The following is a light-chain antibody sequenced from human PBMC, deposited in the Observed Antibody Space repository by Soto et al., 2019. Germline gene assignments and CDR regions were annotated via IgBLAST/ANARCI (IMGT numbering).Light chain of an antibody. V-gene: IGKV3-15*01. CDR1: QTVSRH. Sequence: IVMTQSPGTLSVSPGERATLSCRASQTVSRHLAWYQQKPGQAPRLLIFGASTRATGIPDRFSGSGSGTDFTLTISSLQSEDFATYYCLQHNTYPYTFGQGTKLEIK. J-gene: IGKJ2*01. CDR2: GAS. CDR3: LQHNTYPYT.